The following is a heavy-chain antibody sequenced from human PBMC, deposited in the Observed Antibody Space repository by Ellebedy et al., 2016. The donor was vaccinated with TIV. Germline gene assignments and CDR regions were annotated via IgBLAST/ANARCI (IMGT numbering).Heavy chain of an antibody. D-gene: IGHD4-17*01. V-gene: IGHV3-7*01. CDR1: GFSFRSYW. Sequence: GGSLRLSCPASGFSFRSYWMTWVRQAPGKGLEWVANINQDATKTFYVDSVEGRFTISRDNAKNSLFLQMNSLGVEDTAVYYCATDGSYGDYLSPAHASVMWGQGTLVSVSS. CDR2: INQDATKT. CDR3: ATDGSYGDYLSPAHASVM. J-gene: IGHJ3*02.